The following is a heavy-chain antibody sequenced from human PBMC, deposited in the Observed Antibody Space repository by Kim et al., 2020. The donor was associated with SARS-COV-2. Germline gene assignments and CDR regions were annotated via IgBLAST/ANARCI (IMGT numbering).Heavy chain of an antibody. J-gene: IGHJ3*02. D-gene: IGHD4-17*01. V-gene: IGHV4-59*01. CDR1: GGSISSYY. CDR3: ARWPDNDYGDDGDAFDI. Sequence: SETLSLTCTVSGGSISSYYWSWIRQPPGKGLEWIGYIYYSGSTNYNPSLKSRVTISVDTSKNQFSLKLSSVTAADTAVYYCARWPDNDYGDDGDAFDIWGQGTMVTVSS. CDR2: IYYSGST.